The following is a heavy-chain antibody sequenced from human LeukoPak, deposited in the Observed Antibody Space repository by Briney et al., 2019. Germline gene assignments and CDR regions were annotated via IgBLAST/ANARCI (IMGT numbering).Heavy chain of an antibody. J-gene: IGHJ4*02. CDR3: ASRYGQRADYFDC. CDR1: GASISSDISY. V-gene: IGHV4-61*02. D-gene: IGHD4-17*01. Sequence: SETLSLTCTVSGASISSDISYWSWIRQPAGKGLEWIGRIYTSGSTTYSPSLKSRVTISLHTSNKQFSLKLNSVAAADTAVYYCASRYGQRADYFDCWGQGSQVTVSS. CDR2: IYTSGST.